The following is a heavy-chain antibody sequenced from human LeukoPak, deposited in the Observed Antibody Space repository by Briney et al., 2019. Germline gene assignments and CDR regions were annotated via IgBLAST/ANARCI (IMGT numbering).Heavy chain of an antibody. CDR2: ISAYNGNT. Sequence: ASVKVSCKSSGYTFTSYGISWVRQAPGQGLEWMGWISAYNGNTNYAQKLQGRVTMTTDTSTSTAYMELRSLRSDDTAVYYCARGGWFGESHNWFDPWGQGTLVTVSS. CDR3: ARGGWFGESHNWFDP. D-gene: IGHD3-10*01. CDR1: GYTFTSYG. J-gene: IGHJ5*02. V-gene: IGHV1-18*01.